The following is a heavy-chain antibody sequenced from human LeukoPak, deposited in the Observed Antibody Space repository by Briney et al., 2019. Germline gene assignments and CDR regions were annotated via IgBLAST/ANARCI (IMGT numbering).Heavy chain of an antibody. CDR1: GGSISSGGYY. D-gene: IGHD6-13*01. Sequence: SETLSLTCTVSGGSISSGGYYWSWIRQPPGKGLEWIGYIYHSGSTYYNPSLKSRVTISVDRSKNQFSLKLSSVTAADTAVYYCARGRIAAAGSWGQGTLVTVSS. V-gene: IGHV4-30-2*01. J-gene: IGHJ5*02. CDR3: ARGRIAAAGS. CDR2: IYHSGST.